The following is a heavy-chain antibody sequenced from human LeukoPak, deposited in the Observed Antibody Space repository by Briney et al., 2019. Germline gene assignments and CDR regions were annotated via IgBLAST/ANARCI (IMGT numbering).Heavy chain of an antibody. Sequence: SETLPLTCTVSGGSISSYYWSWIRQPPGKGLEWIGYIYYSGSTNYNPSLKSRVTISVDTSKNQFSLKLSSVTAADTAVYYCARDPYGSGSYYYWGQGTLVTVSS. CDR1: GGSISSYY. D-gene: IGHD3-10*01. J-gene: IGHJ4*02. V-gene: IGHV4-59*01. CDR2: IYYSGST. CDR3: ARDPYGSGSYYY.